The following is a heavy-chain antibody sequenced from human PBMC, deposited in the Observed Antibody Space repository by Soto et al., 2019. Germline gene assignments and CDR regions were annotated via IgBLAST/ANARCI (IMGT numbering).Heavy chain of an antibody. CDR2: VTSDGSIT. D-gene: IGHD5-18*01. J-gene: IGHJ4*02. Sequence: PGGSLRLSCAASGFDFTNSWMHWVRQPPGKGLVWVSHVTSDGSITTYADSVKGRFTISRDNAKNTVYLQMNSLRVEDTAVYYCTRDQRYSSSVWGQGTLVTVSS. CDR1: GFDFTNSW. V-gene: IGHV3-74*01. CDR3: TRDQRYSSSV.